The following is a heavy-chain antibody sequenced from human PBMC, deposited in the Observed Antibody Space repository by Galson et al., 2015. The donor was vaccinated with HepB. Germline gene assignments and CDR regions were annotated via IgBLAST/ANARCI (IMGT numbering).Heavy chain of an antibody. CDR3: ARDRGYCSGGSCYGTFDI. V-gene: IGHV3-33*01. CDR2: IWYDGSNK. CDR1: GFIFSSYG. J-gene: IGHJ3*02. D-gene: IGHD2-15*01. Sequence: SLRLSCAASGFIFSSYGMHWVRQAPGKGLEWVAIIWYDGSNKYYADSVKGRFTISRDNSKNTLYLQMNSLRAEDTAVYYCARDRGYCSGGSCYGTFDIWGQGTMVTVSS.